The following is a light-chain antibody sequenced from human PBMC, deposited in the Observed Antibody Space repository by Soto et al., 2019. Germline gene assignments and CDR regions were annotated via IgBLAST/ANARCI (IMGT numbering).Light chain of an antibody. J-gene: IGKJ1*01. CDR2: AAS. V-gene: IGKV1-39*01. CDR1: QSMSSY. CDR3: QQSYSTPCT. Sequence: DIQMTQSPSSLSASVGDRVTITCRASQSMSSYLNGYQQKPGKAPKLLIYAASSLQSGVPSRFSGSGSGTDFTRSISSRQPEDFSTYYFQQSYSTPCTFGQGTKVEIK.